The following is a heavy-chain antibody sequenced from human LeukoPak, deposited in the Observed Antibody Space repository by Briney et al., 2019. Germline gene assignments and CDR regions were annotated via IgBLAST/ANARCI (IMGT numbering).Heavy chain of an antibody. CDR1: GFTFSSYA. D-gene: IGHD5-18*01. CDR2: ISWNSGSI. CDR3: AKGRGYSYGYFDY. J-gene: IGHJ4*02. Sequence: GGTLRLSCAASGFTFSSYAMHWVRQAPGKGLEWVSGISWNSGSIGYADSVKGRFTISRDNAKNSLYLQMNSLRAEDTALYYCAKGRGYSYGYFDYWGQGTLVTVSS. V-gene: IGHV3-9*01.